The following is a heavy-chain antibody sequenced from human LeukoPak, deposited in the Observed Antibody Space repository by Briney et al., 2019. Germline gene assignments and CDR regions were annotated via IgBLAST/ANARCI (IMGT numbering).Heavy chain of an antibody. CDR3: ARDPGDYATDPRYYGMDV. D-gene: IGHD4-17*01. J-gene: IGHJ6*02. CDR1: GDTFSSYA. V-gene: IGHV1-69*13. CDR2: LIPIFGTA. Sequence: SVKVSCKASGDTFSSYAISWVRQAPGQGLEWMGGLIPIFGTANYAQKFQGRVTITADESTSTAYMELSGLRSEDTAVYYCARDPGDYATDPRYYGMDVWGQGTTVTVSS.